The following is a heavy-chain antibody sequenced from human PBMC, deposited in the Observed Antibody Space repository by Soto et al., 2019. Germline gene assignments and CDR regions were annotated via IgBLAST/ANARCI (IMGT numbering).Heavy chain of an antibody. CDR2: VSSTGST. V-gene: IGHV4-59*01. J-gene: IGHJ4*02. CDR3: GRGGGSPYHNPEFDF. D-gene: IGHD6-13*01. CDR1: GASITQYY. Sequence: QVQLQESGPGLVKPSETLSLTCTVSGASITQYYWNWIRQSPGKGLEWIVSVSSTGSTVFNPSLTCRACFSFDTTNNPCALTVNSVTAADPAVYCCGRGGGSPYHNPEFDFWGQVALVTVSS.